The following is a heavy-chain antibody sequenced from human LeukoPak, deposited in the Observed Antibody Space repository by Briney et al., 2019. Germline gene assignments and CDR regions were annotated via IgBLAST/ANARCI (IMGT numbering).Heavy chain of an antibody. D-gene: IGHD2-15*01. J-gene: IGHJ5*02. CDR1: GGSFSGYY. CDR3: ARGGLHCSGGSCSLWFDP. V-gene: IGHV4-34*01. Sequence: SETLSLTCAVYGGSFSGYYWSWIRQPPGKGLEWIGEINHSGSTNYNPSLKSRVTISVDTSKNQFSLKLSSVTAADTAVYYCARGGLHCSGGSCSLWFDPWGQGTLVTVSS. CDR2: INHSGST.